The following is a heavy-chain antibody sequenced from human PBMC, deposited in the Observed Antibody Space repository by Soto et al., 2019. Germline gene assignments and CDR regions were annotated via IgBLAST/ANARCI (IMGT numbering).Heavy chain of an antibody. Sequence: QLQLQESGSGLVKPSQTLSLTCAVSGGSISSGGYSWSWIRQPPGKGLEWIGYIYHSGSTYYNPYIKSRVIISVDRSKNQFSLKLSSVTAADTAVYYCAAGGGLPRYYWGQGTLVTVSS. J-gene: IGHJ4*02. V-gene: IGHV4-30-2*01. CDR2: IYHSGST. CDR3: AAGGGLPRYY. CDR1: GGSISSGGYS. D-gene: IGHD5-12*01.